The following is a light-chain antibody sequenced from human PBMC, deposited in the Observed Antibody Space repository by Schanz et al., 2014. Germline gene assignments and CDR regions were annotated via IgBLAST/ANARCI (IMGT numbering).Light chain of an antibody. CDR1: SSDIGGYNF. J-gene: IGLJ1*01. CDR3: SSYAGSNSPFV. CDR2: EVT. Sequence: QSALTQPPSASGSPGQSVTISCTGTSSDIGGYNFVSWYQQHPGEAPKLMMYEVTKRPSGVPDRFSGSKSGNTAALTVSGLQAEDEADYYCSSYAGSNSPFVFGTGTKLTVL. V-gene: IGLV2-8*01.